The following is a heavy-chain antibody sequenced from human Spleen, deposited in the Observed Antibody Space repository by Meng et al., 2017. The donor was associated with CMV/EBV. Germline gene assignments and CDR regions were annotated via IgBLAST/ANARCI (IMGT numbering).Heavy chain of an antibody. J-gene: IGHJ4*02. CDR1: GYTFTGYY. V-gene: IGHV1-2*02. CDR2: INPNSGGT. CDR3: ARDREGSSGYYYDY. D-gene: IGHD3-22*01. Sequence: QVQLLQAGAEVKKPGASVKVSCKASGYTFTGYYMHWVRQAPGQGLEWMGWINPNSGGTNYAQKFQGRVTMTRDTSISTAYMELSRLRSDDTAVYYCARDREGSSGYYYDYWGQGTLVTVSS.